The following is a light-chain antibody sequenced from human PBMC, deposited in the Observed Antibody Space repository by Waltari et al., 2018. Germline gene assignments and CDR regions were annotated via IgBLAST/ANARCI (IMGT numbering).Light chain of an antibody. CDR2: KAS. CDR1: QTINSW. Sequence: DIQMTQSPSTLSASVGGRVTITCRASQTINSWLAWDQQKPGKAPEFLIYKASSLESGVPSSFSGSGSGTEFALTISSLQPDDFATYYCQQYNSYRYTFGQGTKLEIK. V-gene: IGKV1-5*03. J-gene: IGKJ2*01. CDR3: QQYNSYRYT.